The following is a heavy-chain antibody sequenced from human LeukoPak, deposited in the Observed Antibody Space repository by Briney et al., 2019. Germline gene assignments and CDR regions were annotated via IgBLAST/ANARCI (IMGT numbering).Heavy chain of an antibody. CDR3: ARGLGTGYYPDAFDI. V-gene: IGHV1-69*13. CDR2: IIPIFGTA. J-gene: IGHJ3*02. Sequence: ASVKVSCKASGGTFSSYAISWVRQAPGRGLEWMGGIIPIFGTANYAQKFQGRVTITADESTSTAYMELSSLRSEDTAVYYCARGLGTGYYPDAFDIWGQGTMVTVSS. CDR1: GGTFSSYA. D-gene: IGHD3/OR15-3a*01.